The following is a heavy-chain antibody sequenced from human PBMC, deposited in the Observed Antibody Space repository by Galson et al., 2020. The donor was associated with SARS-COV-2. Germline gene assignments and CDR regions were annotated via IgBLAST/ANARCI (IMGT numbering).Heavy chain of an antibody. Sequence: ASETLSLTCTVSGDFISTSSAHWAWLRQPPGKGLEWLGSIFSGGSSNYNPSVKSRITMSVDTATNQFSLRLHSVTAADTAVYFCARDRIVTPRLRVFDYWGQGSRVTVSS. D-gene: IGHD2-15*01. J-gene: IGHJ4*02. CDR2: IFSGGSS. CDR1: GDFISTSSAH. CDR3: ARDRIVTPRLRVFDY. V-gene: IGHV4-39*07.